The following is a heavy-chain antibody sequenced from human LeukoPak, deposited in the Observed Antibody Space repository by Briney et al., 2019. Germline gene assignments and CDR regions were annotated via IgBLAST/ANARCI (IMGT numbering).Heavy chain of an antibody. CDR2: IYSGGST. V-gene: IGHV3-66*02. CDR3: ARVFAPDTYYYDSSGYYFDY. CDR1: GFTVSSNY. Sequence: PGGSLRPSCAASGFTVSSNYMSWVRQAPGKGLEWVSVIYSGGSTYYADSVKGRFTISRDNSKNTLYLQMNSLRAEDTAVYYCARVFAPDTYYYDSSGYYFDYWGQGTLVTVSS. J-gene: IGHJ4*02. D-gene: IGHD3-22*01.